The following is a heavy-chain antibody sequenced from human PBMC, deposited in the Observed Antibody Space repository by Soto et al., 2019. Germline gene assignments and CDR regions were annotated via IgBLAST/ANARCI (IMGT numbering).Heavy chain of an antibody. CDR2: MSASRSTT. Sequence: GGALRVSCATSRVTSSNYAKSSVPQAPRRVLEWVSSMSASRSTTYYADSLRGRFTISRDRSNNTLSLQMRSLRAEDTALYYYAKNQERDLPRVIDFWGRGTLVTVCS. J-gene: IGHJ4*02. V-gene: IGHV3-23*01. D-gene: IGHD3-16*02. CDR1: RVTSSNYA. CDR3: AKNQERDLPRVIDF.